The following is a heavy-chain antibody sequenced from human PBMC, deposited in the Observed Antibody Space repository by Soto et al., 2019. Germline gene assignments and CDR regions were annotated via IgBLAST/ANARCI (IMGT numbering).Heavy chain of an antibody. CDR1: GFRFSDYY. Sequence: QVQLVESGGGVVKPGGSLRLSCAASGFRFSDYYMSWIRQAPGKGLEWISYIKSSNSYTNYTDSVKGRFTVSRDNAKNSLYLQMNSLRAEDTAVYYCATERGGYFEWGQGTLVTVSS. V-gene: IGHV3-11*05. CDR3: ATERGGYFE. J-gene: IGHJ4*02. D-gene: IGHD5-12*01. CDR2: IKSSNSYT.